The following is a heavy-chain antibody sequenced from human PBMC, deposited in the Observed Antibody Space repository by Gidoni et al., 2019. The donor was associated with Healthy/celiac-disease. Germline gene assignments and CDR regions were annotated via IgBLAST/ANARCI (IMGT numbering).Heavy chain of an antibody. CDR3: ARPERTTVRGAFDI. D-gene: IGHD4-17*01. Sequence: QLQLQESGPGLVKPSETLSLTCTVSGGSISSSSYYWGWIRQPPGKGLEWMGSIYYSGSTYYNPSLKSRVTISVDTSKNQFSLKLSSVTAADTAVYYCARPERTTVRGAFDIWGQGTMVTVSS. CDR2: IYYSGST. J-gene: IGHJ3*02. CDR1: GGSISSSSYY. V-gene: IGHV4-39*01.